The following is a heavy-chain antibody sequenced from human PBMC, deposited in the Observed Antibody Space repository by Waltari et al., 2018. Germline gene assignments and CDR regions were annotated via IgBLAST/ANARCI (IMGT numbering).Heavy chain of an antibody. CDR3: ARHVPYYDSIYYSDF. CDR2: LHYRGKT. J-gene: IGHJ4*02. D-gene: IGHD3-22*01. Sequence: QLQLQESGPGLLKPSETLSLTCTVSGGSISISSYYWGWIRQPPGEGLGWIGSLHYRGKTDNNPSLQSRVTISVDTSKNQFSLKLTSVTAADTAVYYCARHVPYYDSIYYSDFWGQGTLVTVSS. V-gene: IGHV4-39*01. CDR1: GGSISISSYY.